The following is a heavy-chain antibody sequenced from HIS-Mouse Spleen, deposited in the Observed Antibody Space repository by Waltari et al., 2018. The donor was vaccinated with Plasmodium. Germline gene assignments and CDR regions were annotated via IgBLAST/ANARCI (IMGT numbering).Heavy chain of an antibody. CDR2: IKPNSGGT. CDR1: GYTFTGYY. D-gene: IGHD6-13*01. V-gene: IGHV1-2*02. J-gene: IGHJ4*02. CDR3: ARDLAAAGHFDY. Sequence: QVQLVQSGAEVKKPGASVKVSCTASGYTFTGYYMHWVRQAQGQGLEWMGWIKPNSGGTNYAQKLQGRVTMTRDTSISTAYMELSRLRSDDTAVYYCARDLAAAGHFDYWGQGTLVTVSS.